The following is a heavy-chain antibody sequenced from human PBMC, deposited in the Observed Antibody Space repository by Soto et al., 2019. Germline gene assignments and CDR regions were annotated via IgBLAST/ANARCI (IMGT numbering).Heavy chain of an antibody. Sequence: SETLSLTCTVSGGSISSGGYYWSWIRQQPEKGLEWIGYIYYSGSTYYNPSLKSRVTISVDTSKNQFSLKLSSVTAADTAVYYCATTNYYDRSGTFDPWGQGTLVTVSS. D-gene: IGHD3-22*01. V-gene: IGHV4-31*03. CDR2: IYYSGST. J-gene: IGHJ5*02. CDR3: ATTNYYDRSGTFDP. CDR1: GGSISSGGYY.